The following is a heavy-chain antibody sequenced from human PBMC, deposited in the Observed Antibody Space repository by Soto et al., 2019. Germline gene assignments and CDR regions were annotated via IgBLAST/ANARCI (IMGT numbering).Heavy chain of an antibody. Sequence: SVKVSCKASGGTFSSYAISWVRQAPGQGLEWMGGIIPIFGTANYAQKFQGRVTITADESTSTAYMELSSLRSEDTAVYYCARDWGLSPLKPMVRGVNWFDPWGQGTLVTVSS. V-gene: IGHV1-69*13. CDR3: ARDWGLSPLKPMVRGVNWFDP. D-gene: IGHD3-10*01. CDR2: IIPIFGTA. CDR1: GGTFSSYA. J-gene: IGHJ5*02.